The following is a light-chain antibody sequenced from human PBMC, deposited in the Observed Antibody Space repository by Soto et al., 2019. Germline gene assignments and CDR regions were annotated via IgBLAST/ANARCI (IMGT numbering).Light chain of an antibody. J-gene: IGKJ1*01. CDR2: DAS. V-gene: IGKV1-5*01. CDR1: QGIVRW. Sequence: DIQMTQSPSTLSASVGDRVTITCRASQGIVRWLAWYQQKPGKAPKLLIYDASSLESGVPSRFSGSGAGTEFTLTIRSLQPDYFATYYCQHYYGFSRTFGQGTKVDIK. CDR3: QHYYGFSRT.